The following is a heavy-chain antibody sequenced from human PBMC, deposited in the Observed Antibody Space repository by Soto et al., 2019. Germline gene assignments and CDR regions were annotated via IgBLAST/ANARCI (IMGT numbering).Heavy chain of an antibody. V-gene: IGHV1-69*13. CDR2: IIPIFGTA. D-gene: IGHD3-22*01. Sequence: SVKVSCKASRGTFSSYAISWVRQAPGQGLEWMGGIIPIFGTANYAQKFQGRVTITADESTSTAYMELSSLRSEDTAVYYCARDYYDSSGYYQMHAFDIWGQGTMVTVSS. CDR1: RGTFSSYA. CDR3: ARDYYDSSGYYQMHAFDI. J-gene: IGHJ3*02.